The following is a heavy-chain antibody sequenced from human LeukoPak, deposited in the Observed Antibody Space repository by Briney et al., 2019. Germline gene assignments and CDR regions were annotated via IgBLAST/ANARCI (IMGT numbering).Heavy chain of an antibody. V-gene: IGHV3-23*01. CDR2: ISIKGDRT. D-gene: IGHD4-23*01. CDR3: AKKGTVVTPGLYFDY. CDR1: GFTFNNYT. J-gene: IGHJ4*02. Sequence: GGSLRLSCAASGFTFNNYTMSWVRQAPGKGLEWVSTISIKGDRTYYVDSVKGRFTISRDNSNSTLFLQMNSLGAEDTAIYYCAKKGTVVTPGLYFDYWGQGILVTVPS.